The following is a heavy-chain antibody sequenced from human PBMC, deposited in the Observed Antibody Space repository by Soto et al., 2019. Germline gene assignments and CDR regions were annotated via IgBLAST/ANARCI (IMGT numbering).Heavy chain of an antibody. J-gene: IGHJ6*03. CDR1: GGTFSSYT. CDR3: ATDVGYCTNGVCYTGAYYYYYIDV. Sequence: QVQLVQSGAEVKKPGSSVKVSCKASGGTFSSYTISWVRQAPGQGLEWMGRIIPILGIANYAQKFQGRVTITADKSTSTAYMELRSLRSEGTAVYYCATDVGYCTNGVCYTGAYYYYYIDVWGKGTTVTVSS. CDR2: IIPILGIA. V-gene: IGHV1-69*08. D-gene: IGHD2-8*01.